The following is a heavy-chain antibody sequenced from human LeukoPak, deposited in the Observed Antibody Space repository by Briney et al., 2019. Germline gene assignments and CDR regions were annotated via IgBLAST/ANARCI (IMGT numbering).Heavy chain of an antibody. J-gene: IGHJ5*02. CDR1: GFTFSSYA. D-gene: IGHD1-26*01. Sequence: PGGSLRLSCAASGFTFSSYAMHWVRQAPGKGLEWVAVISYDGSNKYYADSVKGRFTISRDNSKNTLYLQMNSLRAEDTAVYYCARDGDPYSGSLNWFDPWDQGTLVTVSS. V-gene: IGHV3-30-3*01. CDR3: ARDGDPYSGSLNWFDP. CDR2: ISYDGSNK.